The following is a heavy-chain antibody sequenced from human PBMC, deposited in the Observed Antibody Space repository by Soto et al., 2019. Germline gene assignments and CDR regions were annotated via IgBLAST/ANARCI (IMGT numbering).Heavy chain of an antibody. CDR2: ISAYNGNT. CDR3: AGGSGYSSGWGYFDY. D-gene: IGHD6-19*01. Sequence: QVQLVQSGAEVKKPGASVKVSCKASGYTFTSYGISWVRQAPGQGLEWMGWISAYNGNTNYAQKLQGRVTRTTDTSPSTAYMELRSLRADDQAVYYCAGGSGYSSGWGYFDYWGQGPVVTVSS. J-gene: IGHJ4*02. CDR1: GYTFTSYG. V-gene: IGHV1-18*01.